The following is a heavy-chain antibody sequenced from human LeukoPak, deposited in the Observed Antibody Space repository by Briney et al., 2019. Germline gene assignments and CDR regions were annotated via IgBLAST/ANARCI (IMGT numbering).Heavy chain of an antibody. J-gene: IGHJ3*02. Sequence: ASVKVSCKASGYTFTSYAMHWVRQAPGQRLEWMGWINAGNGNTKYSQKFQGRVTITRDTSASTAYMELSSLRSEDTAVYYCAREGSGSYYGAFDIWGQGTMVTVSS. CDR1: GYTFTSYA. CDR3: AREGSGSYYGAFDI. V-gene: IGHV1-3*01. D-gene: IGHD3-10*01. CDR2: INAGNGNT.